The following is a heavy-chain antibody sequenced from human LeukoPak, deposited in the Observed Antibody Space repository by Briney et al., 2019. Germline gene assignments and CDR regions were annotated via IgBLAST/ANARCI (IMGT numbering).Heavy chain of an antibody. CDR3: ARDGYSGSSLFDY. V-gene: IGHV4-59*11. D-gene: IGHD1-26*01. Sequence: SETLSLTCTVSGGSITSHFWSWIRQPPGKGLEWIGYIYHGGITNYNPSLKSRVTISVDTSKNQFSLKLSSVTAADTAVYYCARDGYSGSSLFDYWGQGTLVTVSS. J-gene: IGHJ4*02. CDR2: IYHGGIT. CDR1: GGSITSHF.